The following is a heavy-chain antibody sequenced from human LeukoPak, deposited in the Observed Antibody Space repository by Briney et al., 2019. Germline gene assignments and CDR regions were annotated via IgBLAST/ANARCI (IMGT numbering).Heavy chain of an antibody. CDR1: GFTFSSYA. CDR2: ISGSGGST. D-gene: IGHD6-19*01. Sequence: GGSLRLSCAASGFTFSSYAMSWVRQAPGKGLEWVSAISGSGGSTYYADSVKGRFTISRDNSKNTLYLQMNSLRAEDTAVYYCARAREQWLVRGYFQHWGQGTLVTVSS. J-gene: IGHJ1*01. V-gene: IGHV3-23*01. CDR3: ARAREQWLVRGYFQH.